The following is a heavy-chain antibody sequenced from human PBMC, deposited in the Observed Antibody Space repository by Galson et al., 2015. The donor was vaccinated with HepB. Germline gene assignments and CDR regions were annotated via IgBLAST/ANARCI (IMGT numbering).Heavy chain of an antibody. Sequence: SVKVSCKASGGTFSSYAISWVRQAPGQGLGWMGGIIPIFGTANYAQKFQGRVTITADESTSTAYMELSSLRSEDTAVYYCASTDDSSGPLDYWGQGTLVTVSS. CDR2: IIPIFGTA. CDR1: GGTFSSYA. D-gene: IGHD3-22*01. V-gene: IGHV1-69*13. CDR3: ASTDDSSGPLDY. J-gene: IGHJ4*02.